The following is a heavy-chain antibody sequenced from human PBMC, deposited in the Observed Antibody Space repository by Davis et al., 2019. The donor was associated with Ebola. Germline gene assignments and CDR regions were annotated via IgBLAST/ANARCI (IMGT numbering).Heavy chain of an antibody. V-gene: IGHV1-69*04. J-gene: IGHJ6*02. CDR1: GGTFSSYA. D-gene: IGHD3-3*01. CDR3: ARDRTKYYDFWSGYWPPSYYYGMDV. CDR2: IIPMLGIA. Sequence: AASVKVSCKASGGTFSSYAISWVRQAPGQGLEWMGRIIPMLGIANYAQKFQGRVTITADESTSTAYMELSSLRSEDTAVYYCARDRTKYYDFWSGYWPPSYYYGMDVWGQGTTVTVSS.